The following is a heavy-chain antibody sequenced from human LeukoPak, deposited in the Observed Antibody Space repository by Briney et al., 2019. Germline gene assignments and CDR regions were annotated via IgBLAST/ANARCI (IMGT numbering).Heavy chain of an antibody. Sequence: SETLSLTCIVSGDSISSSDYYWGWIRQPPGKGLEWIGSIYYGGNTFYSPSLKSRVTISVDTSKNQFSLKLSSVTAADTAVYYCARLRGGRFVTPNWFDPRGQGTLVTVSS. CDR3: ARLRGGRFVTPNWFDP. CDR1: GDSISSSDYY. D-gene: IGHD2-21*01. V-gene: IGHV4-39*01. CDR2: IYYGGNT. J-gene: IGHJ5*02.